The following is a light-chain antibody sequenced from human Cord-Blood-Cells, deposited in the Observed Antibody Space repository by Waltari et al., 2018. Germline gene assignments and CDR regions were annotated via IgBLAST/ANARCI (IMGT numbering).Light chain of an antibody. CDR2: YDS. V-gene: IGLV3-21*04. J-gene: IGLJ2*01. CDR3: QVWDSSRGV. Sequence: SYVLTQPPSVSVAPGKTARITCGGNNIGSKSVHWYQQKPGQAPVLVIYYDSDRPAGIPERFSGSNSGNTATLTISGVEAGDEADYYCQVWDSSRGVFGGGTKLTVL. CDR1: NIGSKS.